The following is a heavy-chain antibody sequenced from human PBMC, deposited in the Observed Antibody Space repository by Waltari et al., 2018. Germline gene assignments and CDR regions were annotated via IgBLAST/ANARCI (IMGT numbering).Heavy chain of an antibody. CDR1: GYTFTGYY. Sequence: QVQLVQSGAEVKKPGASVKVSCKASGYTFTGYYMHWVRQAPGQGLEWMGRINPNSGGTNYAQKFQGRVTMTRDTSISTAYMELSRLRSDDTAVYYCARDHIAAARRGINWFDPWGQGTLVTVSS. CDR3: ARDHIAAARRGINWFDP. V-gene: IGHV1-2*06. CDR2: INPNSGGT. J-gene: IGHJ5*02. D-gene: IGHD6-13*01.